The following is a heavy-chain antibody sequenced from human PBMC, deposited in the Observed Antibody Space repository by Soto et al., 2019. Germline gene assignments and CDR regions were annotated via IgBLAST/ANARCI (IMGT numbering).Heavy chain of an antibody. CDR2: ISYDGSNK. V-gene: IGHV3-30-3*01. J-gene: IGHJ6*02. Sequence: QVQLVESGGGVVQPGRSLRLSCAASGFTFSSYAMHWVRQAPGKGLEWVAVISYDGSNKYYADSVKGRFTISRDNSKNTLYLQMNSLRAEDTAVYYCARRYTVQLLGYYYYYYGMDVWGQGTTVTVSS. D-gene: IGHD2-2*01. CDR1: GFTFSSYA. CDR3: ARRYTVQLLGYYYYYYGMDV.